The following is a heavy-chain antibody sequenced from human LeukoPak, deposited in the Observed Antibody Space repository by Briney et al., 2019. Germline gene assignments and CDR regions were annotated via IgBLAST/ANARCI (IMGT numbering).Heavy chain of an antibody. J-gene: IGHJ5*02. CDR1: GFRFSSYA. D-gene: IGHD3-10*01. CDR3: ARDPSYGSGSYYNALP. CDR2: ISGSGVST. Sequence: GGSLRLSCAASGFRFSSYAMSWVRQAPGKGLEWVSAISGSGVSTYYADSVKGRFTISRDNAKNSLYLQMNSLRAEDTAVYYCARDPSYGSGSYYNALPWGQGTLVTVSS. V-gene: IGHV3-23*01.